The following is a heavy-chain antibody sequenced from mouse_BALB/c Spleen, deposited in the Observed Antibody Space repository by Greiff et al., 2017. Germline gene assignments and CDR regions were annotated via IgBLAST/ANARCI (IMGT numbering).Heavy chain of an antibody. CDR3: TYGTLYAMDY. D-gene: IGHD1-1*01. J-gene: IGHJ4*01. CDR2: IRLKSNNYAT. Sequence: EVKVEESGGGLVQPGGSMKLSCVASGFTFSNYWMNWVRQSPEKGLEWVAEIRLKSNNYATHYAESVKGRFTISRDDSKSSVYLQMNNLRAEDTGIYYCTYGTLYAMDYWGQGTSVTVSS. V-gene: IGHV6-6*02. CDR1: GFTFSNYW.